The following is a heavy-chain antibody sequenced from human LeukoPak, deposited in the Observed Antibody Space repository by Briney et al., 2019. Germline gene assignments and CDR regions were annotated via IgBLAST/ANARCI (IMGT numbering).Heavy chain of an antibody. CDR3: AKDQPITIFGVATYYFDY. J-gene: IGHJ4*02. V-gene: IGHV3-53*01. CDR2: IYSGGHT. Sequence: GGSLRLSCAASGFTVSTNYMSWVRQAPGKGLEWVSIIYSGGHTYYADSVRGRFTISSDNSKKMLFLQMNSLRAEDTAVYSCAKDQPITIFGVATYYFDYWGQGTLVTVSS. D-gene: IGHD3-3*01. CDR1: GFTVSTNY.